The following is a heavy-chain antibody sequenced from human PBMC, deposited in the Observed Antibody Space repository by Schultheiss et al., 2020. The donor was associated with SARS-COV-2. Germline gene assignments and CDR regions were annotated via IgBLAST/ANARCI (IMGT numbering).Heavy chain of an antibody. J-gene: IGHJ6*03. CDR2: IYYTGGT. CDR3: ARRKQISPPRDYYYMDV. D-gene: IGHD2-15*01. V-gene: IGHV4-59*08. Sequence: SQTLSLICTVSGGSLSSDFWSWIRQPPGKGLEWIGDIYYTGGTNYNPSLKSRVTISLDTSKNQFSLKLTSVTAADTAVYYCARRKQISPPRDYYYMDVWGTGTTVTVSS. CDR1: GGSLSSDF.